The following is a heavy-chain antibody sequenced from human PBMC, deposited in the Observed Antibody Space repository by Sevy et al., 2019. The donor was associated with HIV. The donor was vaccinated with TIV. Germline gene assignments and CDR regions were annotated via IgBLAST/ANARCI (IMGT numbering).Heavy chain of an antibody. D-gene: IGHD3-3*01. Sequence: SETLSLTCAVSGGSISSSNWWSWVRQPPGKGLEWIGEIYHSGSTNYNPSLKSRVTISVDKAKNQFSLKLSSVTAADTAVYYCARVAAQIGGSYYGSWSGYYYFDYWGQGTLVTVSS. CDR1: GGSISSSNW. J-gene: IGHJ4*02. CDR3: ARVAAQIGGSYYGSWSGYYYFDY. CDR2: IYHSGST. V-gene: IGHV4-4*02.